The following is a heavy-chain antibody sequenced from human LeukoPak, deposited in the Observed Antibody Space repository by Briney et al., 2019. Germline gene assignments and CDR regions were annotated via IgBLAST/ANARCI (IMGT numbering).Heavy chain of an antibody. CDR1: GGTFSSYA. D-gene: IGHD2-2*01. J-gene: IGHJ5*02. Sequence: SVKVSCKASGGTFSSYAISWVRQAPGQGLEWMGGIIPIFGTANYAQKVQGRVTITADESTSTAYMELSSLRSEDTAVYYCARSDCSSTSCYGSRWYNWFDPWGQGTLVTVSS. CDR2: IIPIFGTA. V-gene: IGHV1-69*13. CDR3: ARSDCSSTSCYGSRWYNWFDP.